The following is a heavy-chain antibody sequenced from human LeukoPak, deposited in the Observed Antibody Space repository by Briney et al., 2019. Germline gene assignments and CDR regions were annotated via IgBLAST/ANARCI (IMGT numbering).Heavy chain of an antibody. CDR2: IYYSGST. J-gene: IGHJ4*02. D-gene: IGHD6-13*01. V-gene: IGHV4-30-4*08. CDR3: ARVLIAAAGTHLDY. Sequence: SETLSLTCTVSGGSISSGDYYWRWIRQPPGKGLEWVGYIYYSGSTYYNPSLKSRVTFSVDTSKNQFSLKLSSVTAADTAVYYCARVLIAAAGTHLDYWGQGTLVTVSS. CDR1: GGSISSGDYY.